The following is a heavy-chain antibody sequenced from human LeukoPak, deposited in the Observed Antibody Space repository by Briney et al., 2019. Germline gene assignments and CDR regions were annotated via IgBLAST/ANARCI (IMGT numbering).Heavy chain of an antibody. CDR3: ARETGSSSRGNDY. D-gene: IGHD6-13*01. V-gene: IGHV3-21*01. J-gene: IGHJ4*02. CDR2: ISSSSSYI. CDR1: GFTFSSYS. Sequence: PGGSLRLSCAASGFTFSSYSMNWVRQAPGKGLEWVSSISSSSSYIYYADSVKGRFTISRDNANNSLYLQMNSLRAEDTAVYYCARETGSSSRGNDYWGQGTLVTVSS.